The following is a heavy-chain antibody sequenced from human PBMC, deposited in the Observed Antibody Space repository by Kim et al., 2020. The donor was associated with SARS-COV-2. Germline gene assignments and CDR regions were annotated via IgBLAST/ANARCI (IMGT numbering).Heavy chain of an antibody. CDR2: GHANT. CDR3: LGGFYFDY. Sequence: GHANTIYSQKFQARVTFTTDTSASTAYMELSFLRSEDSAVYYCLGGFYFDYWGQGTLVTVSS. D-gene: IGHD3-16*01. J-gene: IGHJ4*02. V-gene: IGHV1-3*01.